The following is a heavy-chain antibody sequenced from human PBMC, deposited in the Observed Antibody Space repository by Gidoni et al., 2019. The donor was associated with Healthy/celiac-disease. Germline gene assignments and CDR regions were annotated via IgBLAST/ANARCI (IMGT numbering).Heavy chain of an antibody. CDR1: GGSFSGYY. V-gene: IGHV4-34*01. Sequence: QVQLQQWGAGLLKPSETLSLTCAVYGGSFSGYYWSWIRQPPGKGLEWIGEINHSGSTNYNPSLKSRVAISVDTSKNQFSLKLSSVTAADTAVYYCARSHLVLRYFDAQRRGPSFFDYWGQGTLVTVSS. CDR3: ARSHLVLRYFDAQRRGPSFFDY. D-gene: IGHD3-9*01. CDR2: INHSGST. J-gene: IGHJ4*02.